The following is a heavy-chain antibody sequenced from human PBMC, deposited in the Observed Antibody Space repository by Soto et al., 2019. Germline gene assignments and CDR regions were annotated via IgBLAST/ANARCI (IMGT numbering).Heavy chain of an antibody. CDR1: GFTFSSYA. Sequence: GGSLRLSCEASGFTFSSYAMAWVRQAPGKGLEWVSAISYSGVSTYYADSVKGRFTISRDNSKNTLSLVMNSLRAEDTAVYSCAKLATGYGSYSSGFDYWGQGTQVTVSS. CDR3: AKLATGYGSYSSGFDY. D-gene: IGHD1-26*01. V-gene: IGHV3-23*01. CDR2: ISYSGVST. J-gene: IGHJ4*02.